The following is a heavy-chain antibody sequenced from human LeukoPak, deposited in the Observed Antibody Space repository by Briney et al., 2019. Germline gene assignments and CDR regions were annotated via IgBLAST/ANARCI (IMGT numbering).Heavy chain of an antibody. J-gene: IGHJ5*02. V-gene: IGHV3-30*02. CDR3: VRRAVPGGGNWFDP. CDR1: GFTFSSYG. CDR2: IRYDGSNK. D-gene: IGHD2-8*02. Sequence: GGSLRLSCAASGFTFSSYGMHWVRQAPGKGLEWVAFIRYDGSNKYYGDSVKGRFTISRDNSKNTLYLQMNSLRGEDTAVYYCVRRAVPGGGNWFDPWGQGTLVIVSS.